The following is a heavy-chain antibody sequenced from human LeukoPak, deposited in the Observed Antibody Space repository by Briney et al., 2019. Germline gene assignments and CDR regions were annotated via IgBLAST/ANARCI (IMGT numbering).Heavy chain of an antibody. Sequence: ASVKVSCKASGYTFTSYYMHWVRQAPGQGLEWMGWINPNSGGTNYAQKFQGRVTMTRDTSISTAYMELSRLRSDDTAVYYCARARDPPGYYDFWSGYYTYMGFDYWGQGTLVTVSS. V-gene: IGHV1-2*02. J-gene: IGHJ4*02. CDR1: GYTFTSYY. CDR2: INPNSGGT. D-gene: IGHD3-3*01. CDR3: ARARDPPGYYDFWSGYYTYMGFDY.